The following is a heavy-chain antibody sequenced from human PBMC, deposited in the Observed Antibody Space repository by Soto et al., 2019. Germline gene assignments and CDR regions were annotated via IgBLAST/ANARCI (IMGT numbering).Heavy chain of an antibody. V-gene: IGHV1-18*01. CDR3: ARDRGVKIFGVVIFPHGGMDV. D-gene: IGHD3-3*01. Sequence: ASVMVSCKASGYTFTSYGISWVRQAPGQGLEWMGWISAYNGNTNYAQKLQDRVTMTTDTSTSTAYMELRSLRPDDTAVYFCARDRGVKIFGVVIFPHGGMDVWGQGTTVTVSS. CDR2: ISAYNGNT. J-gene: IGHJ6*02. CDR1: GYTFTSYG.